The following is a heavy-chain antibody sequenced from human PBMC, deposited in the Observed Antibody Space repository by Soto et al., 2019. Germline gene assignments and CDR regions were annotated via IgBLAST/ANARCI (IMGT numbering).Heavy chain of an antibody. CDR1: GFTFRSYS. J-gene: IGHJ2*01. CDR2: ISSSSMSI. V-gene: IGHV3-21*01. D-gene: IGHD6-19*01. CDR3: ARADSSGWLTHFDL. Sequence: GGSLRLSCAASGFTFRSYSMNWVRQAPGKGLEWVSSISSSSMSIYYGDSVKGRFTISRDNAKNTLYLQMNSLRAEDTAVYFCARADSSGWLTHFDLWGRGTLVTVSS.